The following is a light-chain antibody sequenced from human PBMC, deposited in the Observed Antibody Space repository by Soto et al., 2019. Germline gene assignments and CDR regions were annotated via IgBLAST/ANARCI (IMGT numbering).Light chain of an antibody. J-gene: IGKJ5*01. CDR2: GAS. CDR3: QHYGSSPPIT. V-gene: IGKV3-20*01. CDR1: QSVSSTF. Sequence: EIVLTQSPGTLSLSPGERATLSCRASQSVSSTFLAWYQHKPGQAPRLLIHGASGRPTGVPVRFSGSGSGTDFTLTISSLEPNDFAVYYCQHYGSSPPITFGQGTRLEIK.